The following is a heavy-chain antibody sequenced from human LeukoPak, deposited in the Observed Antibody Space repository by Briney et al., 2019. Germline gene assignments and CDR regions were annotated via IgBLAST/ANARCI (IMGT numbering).Heavy chain of an antibody. Sequence: GGSLRLSCAASGFTFSSYEMNWVRQAPGKGLEWVSFISSSGSTIYYADSVKGRFTISRDNAKNSLYLQMNSLRAEDTAVYYCAREGVIRGIPFDYRGQGTLVTVSS. J-gene: IGHJ4*02. CDR1: GFTFSSYE. CDR3: AREGVIRGIPFDY. D-gene: IGHD3-10*01. V-gene: IGHV3-48*03. CDR2: ISSSGSTI.